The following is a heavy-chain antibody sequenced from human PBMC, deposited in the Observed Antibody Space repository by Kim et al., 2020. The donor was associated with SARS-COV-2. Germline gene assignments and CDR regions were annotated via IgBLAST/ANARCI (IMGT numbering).Heavy chain of an antibody. Sequence: SETLSLTCAVYGGSFSGYYWSWIRQSPGKGLEWIGEINHSGSTNYNPSLKSRVTISVDTSKNQFSLKLSSVTAADTAVYYCALDSYGDYYFDYWGQGTLVTVSS. V-gene: IGHV4-34*01. CDR1: GGSFSGYY. J-gene: IGHJ4*02. CDR2: INHSGST. CDR3: ALDSYGDYYFDY. D-gene: IGHD4-17*01.